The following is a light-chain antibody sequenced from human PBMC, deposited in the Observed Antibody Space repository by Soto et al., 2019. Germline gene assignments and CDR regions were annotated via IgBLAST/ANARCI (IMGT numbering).Light chain of an antibody. J-gene: IGLJ1*01. V-gene: IGLV2-14*03. CDR2: DVS. Sequence: QSVLTQPASVSGSPGQSITISCSGTSSDVGGYNYVFWYQHHPGKAPKLMIYDVSNRPSGVSNRFSGSKSGNTASLTISGLQAEDEDDYYCSSYTSSSTYVFGTGTKVTVL. CDR3: SSYTSSSTYV. CDR1: SSDVGGYNY.